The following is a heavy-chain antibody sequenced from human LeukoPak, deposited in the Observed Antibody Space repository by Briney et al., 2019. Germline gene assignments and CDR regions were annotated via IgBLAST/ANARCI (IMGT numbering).Heavy chain of an antibody. Sequence: GGSLRLSCAASRFTFRSYAMTWVRQAPGKGLEWVSGISGSGSITDYADSVKGRFTISRDDSKNTLYLQMNSLRAEDTAVYYCARVGYSSSSGTYYYYYYYMDVWGKGTTVTVSS. V-gene: IGHV3-23*01. CDR1: RFTFRSYA. D-gene: IGHD6-6*01. CDR3: ARVGYSSSSGTYYYYYYYMDV. J-gene: IGHJ6*03. CDR2: ISGSGSIT.